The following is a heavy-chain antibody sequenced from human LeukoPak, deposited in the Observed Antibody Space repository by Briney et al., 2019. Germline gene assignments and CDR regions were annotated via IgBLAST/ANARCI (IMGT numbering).Heavy chain of an antibody. CDR2: IYTSGST. D-gene: IGHD2-15*01. CDR1: GGSISSGSYS. CDR3: ARDTAAYCSGGSCYYPDY. Sequence: SQTLSLTCTVSGGSISSGSYSWSWIRQPAGKGLEWIGRIYTSGSTDYNPSLKSRVTISVDTSKNQFSLQLSSVTAADTAVYYCARDTAAYCSGGSCYYPDYWGQGTLVTVSS. V-gene: IGHV4-61*02. J-gene: IGHJ4*02.